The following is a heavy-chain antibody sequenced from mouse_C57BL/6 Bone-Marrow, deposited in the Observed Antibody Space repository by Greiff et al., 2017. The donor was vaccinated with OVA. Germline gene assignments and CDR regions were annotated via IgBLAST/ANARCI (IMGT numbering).Heavy chain of an antibody. V-gene: IGHV1-69*01. Sequence: QVQLQQPGAELVMPGASVKLSCKASGYTFPSYWMHWVKQRPGQGLEWIGEIDPSDSYTNYNQKFKGKSTLTVDKSSSTAYMQLSSLTSEDSAVYYCEREGGYRGYFEVWGTGTTVNVSA. CDR3: EREGGYRGYFEV. CDR1: GYTFPSYW. CDR2: IDPSDSYT. J-gene: IGHJ1*03. D-gene: IGHD2-14*01.